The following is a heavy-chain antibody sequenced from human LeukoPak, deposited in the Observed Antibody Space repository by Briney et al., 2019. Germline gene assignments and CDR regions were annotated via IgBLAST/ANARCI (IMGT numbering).Heavy chain of an antibody. J-gene: IGHJ4*02. D-gene: IGHD4-17*01. CDR1: GGSFSGYY. Sequence: PSETLSLTCAVYGGSFSGYYWSWIRQPPGKGLEWIGEINHSGSTNYNPSLKSRVTISVDTSKNQLSLKLSSVTAADTAVYYCARKVNDYGIVRWGQGTLVTVSS. CDR3: ARKVNDYGIVR. V-gene: IGHV4-34*01. CDR2: INHSGST.